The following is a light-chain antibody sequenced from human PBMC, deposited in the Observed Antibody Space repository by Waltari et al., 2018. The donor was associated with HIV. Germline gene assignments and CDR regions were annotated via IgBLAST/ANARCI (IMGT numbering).Light chain of an antibody. CDR3: EQSYSTPRT. J-gene: IGKJ1*01. Sequence: DIQMTQSPSSLSASVGDRVTITCRASQSISSYLSGYQQKPGKAPKLLLYAASSLQSRVPSSFSGSGSGTDVTLTISSLQPEDSATYYCEQSYSTPRTFGQGPTVELK. V-gene: IGKV1-39*01. CDR1: QSISSY. CDR2: AAS.